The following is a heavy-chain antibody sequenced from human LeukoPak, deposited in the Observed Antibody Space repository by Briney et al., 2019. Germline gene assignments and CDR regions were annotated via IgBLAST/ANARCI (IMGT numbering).Heavy chain of an antibody. Sequence: ASVKVSCKASGYTFTSYDINWVRQAPGQGLEWMGWMNPNSGNTVYAQKFQGRVTMTRNTSISTAYMELSSLRSEDTAVYYCARTMSSSDEFDYWGQGTLVTVSS. CDR1: GYTFTSYD. CDR3: ARTMSSSDEFDY. J-gene: IGHJ4*02. D-gene: IGHD6-6*01. V-gene: IGHV1-8*01. CDR2: MNPNSGNT.